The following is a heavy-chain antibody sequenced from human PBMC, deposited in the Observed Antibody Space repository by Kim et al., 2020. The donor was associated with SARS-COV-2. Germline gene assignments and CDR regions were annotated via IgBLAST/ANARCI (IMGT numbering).Heavy chain of an antibody. Sequence: SVKVSCKASGGTFSSYAISWVRQAPGQGLEWMGGIIPIFGTANYAQKFQGRVTITADESTSTAYMELSSLRSEDTAVYYCASRVYSGYEQPYYFDYWGQGTLVTVSS. D-gene: IGHD5-12*01. CDR3: ASRVYSGYEQPYYFDY. CDR1: GGTFSSYA. CDR2: IIPIFGTA. J-gene: IGHJ4*02. V-gene: IGHV1-69*13.